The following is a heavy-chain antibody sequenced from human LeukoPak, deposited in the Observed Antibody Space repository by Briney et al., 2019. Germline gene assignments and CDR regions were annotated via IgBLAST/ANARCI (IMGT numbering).Heavy chain of an antibody. V-gene: IGHV3-11*04. CDR2: ISSSGSTI. CDR3: ARVTMVRGVIDYYYYMDV. CDR1: GYSISSGYY. Sequence: LSLTCTVSGYSISSGYYWGWIRQPPGKGLEWVSYISSSGSTIYYADSVKGRFTISRDNAKNSLYLQMNSLRAEDTAVYYCARVTMVRGVIDYYYYMDVWGKGTTVTVSS. J-gene: IGHJ6*03. D-gene: IGHD3-10*01.